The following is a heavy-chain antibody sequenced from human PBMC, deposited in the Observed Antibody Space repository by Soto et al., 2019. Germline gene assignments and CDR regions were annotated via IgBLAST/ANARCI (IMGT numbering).Heavy chain of an antibody. CDR2: ISGSGGST. V-gene: IGHV3-23*01. CDR3: AKARSAAPENNFDY. Sequence: HPGGSLRLSCAASGFTFSSYAMSWVRQAPGKGLEWVSAISGSGGSTYYADSVKGRFTISRDNSKNTLYLQMNSLRAEDTAVYYCAKARSAAPENNFDYWGQGTLVTVSS. D-gene: IGHD3-3*01. CDR1: GFTFSSYA. J-gene: IGHJ4*02.